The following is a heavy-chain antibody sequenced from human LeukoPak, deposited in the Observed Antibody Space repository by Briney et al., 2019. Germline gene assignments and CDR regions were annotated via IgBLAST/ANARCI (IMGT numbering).Heavy chain of an antibody. D-gene: IGHD3-22*01. V-gene: IGHV1-8*03. CDR1: GYTFTSYD. CDR2: MNPNSGNT. CDR3: ARGYYYDSSGYSWDLFDY. J-gene: IGHJ4*02. Sequence: ASVKVSCKASGYTFTSYDINWVRQAPGQGLEWMGWMNPNSGNTGYAQKFQGRVTITRNTSISTAYMELSSLRSEDTAVYYCARGYYYDSSGYSWDLFDYWGQGTLVTVSS.